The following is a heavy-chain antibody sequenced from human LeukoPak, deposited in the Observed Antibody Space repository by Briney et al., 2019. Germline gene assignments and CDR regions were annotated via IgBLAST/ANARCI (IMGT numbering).Heavy chain of an antibody. Sequence: GGSLRLSCAASGFTFSSYEMNWVRQAPGKGLEWVSYISSSGSTIYYADSVKGRFTISRDNAKSSLYLQMNSLRAEDTAVYYCARFPDTAMVTGAFDIWGQGTMVTVSS. J-gene: IGHJ3*02. CDR1: GFTFSSYE. CDR2: ISSSGSTI. V-gene: IGHV3-48*03. CDR3: ARFPDTAMVTGAFDI. D-gene: IGHD5-18*01.